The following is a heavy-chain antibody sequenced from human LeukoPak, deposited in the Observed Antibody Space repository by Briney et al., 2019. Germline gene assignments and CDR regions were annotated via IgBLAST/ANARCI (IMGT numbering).Heavy chain of an antibody. Sequence: GGSLRLSYAASGFTFSSYAMHWVRQAPGKGLEWVAVISYDGSNKYYADSVKGRFTISRDNSKNTLYLQMNSLRAEDTAVYYCAREQAGYSYGTYYFDYWGQGTLVTVSS. CDR1: GFTFSSYA. J-gene: IGHJ4*02. CDR3: AREQAGYSYGTYYFDY. V-gene: IGHV3-30*04. D-gene: IGHD5-18*01. CDR2: ISYDGSNK.